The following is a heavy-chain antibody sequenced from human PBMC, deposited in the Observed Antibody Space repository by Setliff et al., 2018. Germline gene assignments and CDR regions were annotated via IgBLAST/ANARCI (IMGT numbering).Heavy chain of an antibody. J-gene: IGHJ4*02. V-gene: IGHV3-30*02. D-gene: IGHD2-8*01. CDR2: VRFDGSYK. CDR1: GFVFGTYG. CDR3: AKVKKPLIRGSGFDY. Sequence: GESLKISCAASGFVFGTYGMHWVRQAPGKGLDWVASVRFDGSYKVYADSVKGRFTISRDNSENTLFLQMTSLRPEDTGIYYCAKVKKPLIRGSGFDYWGRVTLVTVSS.